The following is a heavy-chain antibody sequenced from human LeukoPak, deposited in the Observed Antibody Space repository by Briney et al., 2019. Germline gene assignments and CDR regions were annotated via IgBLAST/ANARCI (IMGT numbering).Heavy chain of an antibody. J-gene: IGHJ4*02. Sequence: SETLFLTCTVSGGSISSYYWSWIRQPPGKGLEWIGEIDPNGTTNYNPSLKSRVTVPVDTCKNQFSLNLNSVTAADTAIYYCARGRSYEYGDYDYWGQGTLVTVSS. D-gene: IGHD4-17*01. V-gene: IGHV4-34*01. CDR2: IDPNGTT. CDR1: GGSISSYY. CDR3: ARGRSYEYGDYDY.